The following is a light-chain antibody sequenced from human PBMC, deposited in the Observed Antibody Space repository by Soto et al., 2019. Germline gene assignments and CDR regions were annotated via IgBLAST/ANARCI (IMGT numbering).Light chain of an antibody. J-gene: IGLJ2*01. Sequence: QPVLTQSPSASASLGASVKLTCTLSSGHSNYAIAWHQQQPEKGPRYLMKLNTDGSHIKGDGIPDRFSGSSSGAERYLTISSLQSDDEADDYCQTWGTGSVVFGGGTKVTVL. CDR2: LNTDGSH. CDR1: SGHSNYA. CDR3: QTWGTGSVV. V-gene: IGLV4-69*01.